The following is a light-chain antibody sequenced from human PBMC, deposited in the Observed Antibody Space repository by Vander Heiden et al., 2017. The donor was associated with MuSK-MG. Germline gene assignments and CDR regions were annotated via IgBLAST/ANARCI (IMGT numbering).Light chain of an antibody. V-gene: IGKV1-5*03. CDR2: KAS. J-gene: IGKJ1*01. CDR3: QQYNSYPRWT. CDR1: QSISSW. Sequence: DIQMTQSPSTLSASVGDRVTITCRASQSISSWLAWYQQKPGNDPKLLIYKASSLESGVPSRFSGSGSGTEFTLTIISLQPDDFATYYCQQYNSYPRWTFGQGTKVEIK.